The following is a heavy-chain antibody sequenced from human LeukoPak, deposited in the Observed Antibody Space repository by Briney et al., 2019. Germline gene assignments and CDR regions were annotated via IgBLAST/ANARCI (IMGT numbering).Heavy chain of an antibody. CDR2: VSTYSRDT. J-gene: IGHJ5*02. CDR1: GYIFSSNG. Sequence: ASVKVSCKASGYIFSSNGISWVRQAPGQGLEWVGWVSTYSRDTNYAQRFQGRVSMTTDTSTNTAYMELRSLRPDDTAVYYCARDNWNEFDPWGQGTLVTVSS. D-gene: IGHD1-20*01. CDR3: ARDNWNEFDP. V-gene: IGHV1-18*01.